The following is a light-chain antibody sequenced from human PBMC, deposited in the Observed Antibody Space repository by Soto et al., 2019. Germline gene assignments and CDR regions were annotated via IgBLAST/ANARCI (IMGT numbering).Light chain of an antibody. CDR3: QQYGTAPDT. J-gene: IGKJ2*01. Sequence: ENVVTQSPGTLSLSPGEGATLSCRASQSVDSRYLAWYQQKPGQAPRLLIYCTSSRASGIPDRFIGSGSGTVFTLTISKREPEDFAVYYCQQYGTAPDTFGQGTTLEF. V-gene: IGKV3-20*01. CDR1: QSVDSRY. CDR2: CTS.